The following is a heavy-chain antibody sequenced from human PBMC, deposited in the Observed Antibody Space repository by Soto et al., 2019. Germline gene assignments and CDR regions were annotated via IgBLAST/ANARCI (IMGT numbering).Heavy chain of an antibody. CDR1: GGSFSGYY. J-gene: IGHJ5*02. V-gene: IGHV4-34*01. D-gene: IGHD2-8*01. Sequence: SETLSLTCAVYGGSFSGYYWSWIRQPPGKGLEWIGEINHSGSTNYNPSLKSRVTISVDTSKNQFSLKLSSVTAADTAVYYCAMRHIVLMVYASFHPWGQGTLVTVSS. CDR3: AMRHIVLMVYASFHP. CDR2: INHSGST.